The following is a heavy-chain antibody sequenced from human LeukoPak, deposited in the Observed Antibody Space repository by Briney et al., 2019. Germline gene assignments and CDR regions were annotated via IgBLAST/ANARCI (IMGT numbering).Heavy chain of an antibody. J-gene: IGHJ6*03. Sequence: NPSETLSLTCAVYGGSFSGYYWSWIRQPPGKGLEWIGEINHSGSTNYNPSLKSRVTISVDTSKNQFSLKLISLTAADTTVYYCATSPMWFGELFGSYYMDVWGKGTTVTISS. CDR2: INHSGST. CDR1: GGSFSGYY. D-gene: IGHD3-10*01. CDR3: ATSPMWFGELFGSYYMDV. V-gene: IGHV4-34*01.